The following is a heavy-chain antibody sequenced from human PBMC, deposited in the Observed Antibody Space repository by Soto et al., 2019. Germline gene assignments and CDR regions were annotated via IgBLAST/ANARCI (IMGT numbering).Heavy chain of an antibody. CDR2: IYYSGST. D-gene: IGHD3-3*01. CDR1: GGSISSYY. V-gene: IGHV4-59*01. CDR3: AGSSFWSGYYTYWFDP. Sequence: PSETLYLTCTVSGGSISSYYWSWIRQPPGKGLEWIGYIYYSGSTNYNPSLKSRVTISVDTSKNQFSLKLSSVTAADTAVYYCAGSSFWSGYYTYWFDPWGRGTLVTVSS. J-gene: IGHJ5*02.